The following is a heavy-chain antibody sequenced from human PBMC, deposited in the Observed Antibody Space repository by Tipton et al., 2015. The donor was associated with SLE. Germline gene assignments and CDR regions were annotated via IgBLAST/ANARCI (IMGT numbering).Heavy chain of an antibody. CDR2: IYYSGST. D-gene: IGHD6-13*01. CDR1: GGSISSSSYY. Sequence: LRLSCTVSGGSISSSSYYWGWIRQPPGKGLEWIGSIYYSGSTYYNPSLKSRVTISVDTSKNQFSLKLSSVTAADTAVYYCARDPGSSCPGCYFDYWGQGTLVTVSS. J-gene: IGHJ4*02. CDR3: ARDPGSSCPGCYFDY. V-gene: IGHV4-39*07.